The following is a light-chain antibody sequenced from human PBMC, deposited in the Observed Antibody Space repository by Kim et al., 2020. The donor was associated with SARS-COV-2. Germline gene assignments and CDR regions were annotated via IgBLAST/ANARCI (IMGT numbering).Light chain of an antibody. CDR2: DVY. Sequence: GQWITISYTGTSSDIGAFNYVSWYQQHPGEAPKLMIYDVYHRPSGISARFSASKSGNTASLTISGLQAEDEADYYCSSWTTSFTRVFGTGTKVTVL. J-gene: IGLJ1*01. CDR3: SSWTTSFTRV. V-gene: IGLV2-14*03. CDR1: SSDIGAFNY.